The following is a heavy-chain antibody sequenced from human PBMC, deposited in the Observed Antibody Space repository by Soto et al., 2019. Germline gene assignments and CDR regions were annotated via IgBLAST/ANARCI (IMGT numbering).Heavy chain of an antibody. CDR1: GFTFSSYG. D-gene: IGHD3-22*01. CDR2: ISYDGSNK. J-gene: IGHJ4*02. V-gene: IGHV3-30*18. CDR3: AKSMGNDYYDSSGYYSVIDY. Sequence: QVQLVESGGGVVQPGRSLRLSCAASGFTFSSYGMHWVRQAPGKGLEWVAVISYDGSNKYYADSVKGRFTISRDNSKNTLYLQMNSLRAEDTAVYYCAKSMGNDYYDSSGYYSVIDYWGQGTLVTVSS.